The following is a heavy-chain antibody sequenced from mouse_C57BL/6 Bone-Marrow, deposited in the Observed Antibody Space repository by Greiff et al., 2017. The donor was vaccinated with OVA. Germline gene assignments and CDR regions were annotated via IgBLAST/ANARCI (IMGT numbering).Heavy chain of an antibody. CDR3: ARELTGTYFDV. Sequence: EVMLVESEGGLVQPGSSMKLSCTASGFTFSDYYMAWVRQVPEKGLEWVANINYDGSSTYYLDSLKSRFIISRDNAKNILYLQRSSLKSEDTATYYCARELTGTYFDVWGTGTTVTVAS. CDR1: GFTFSDYY. CDR2: INYDGSST. D-gene: IGHD4-1*01. J-gene: IGHJ1*03. V-gene: IGHV5-16*01.